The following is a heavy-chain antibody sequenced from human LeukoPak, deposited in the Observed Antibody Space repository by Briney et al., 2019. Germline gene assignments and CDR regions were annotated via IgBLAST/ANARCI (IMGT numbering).Heavy chain of an antibody. CDR2: ISSDGSTK. Sequence: PGGSLRLSCAASGFTLSSYGIHWVRQAPGKGLEWVAVISSDGSTKHYADSVKGRFTISRDNSKKTLSLQMNSLRVDDTAVYYCARYYDTSGCAWFDHSGAGTLVTVSS. J-gene: IGHJ5*02. CDR3: ARYYDTSGCAWFDH. V-gene: IGHV3-30*03. CDR1: GFTLSSYG. D-gene: IGHD3-22*01.